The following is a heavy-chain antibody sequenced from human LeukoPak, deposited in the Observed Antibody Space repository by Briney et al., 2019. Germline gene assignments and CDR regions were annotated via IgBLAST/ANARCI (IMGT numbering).Heavy chain of an antibody. CDR3: AKDATTYYYGSGSPGAFDI. D-gene: IGHD3-10*01. CDR1: GLTFSSYA. Sequence: GGSLRLSCAASGLTFSSYAMSWVRQAPGKGLEWVSAISGSGGSTYYADSVKGRFTISRDNSKNTLYLQMNSLRAEDTAVYYCAKDATTYYYGSGSPGAFDIWGQGTMVTVSS. J-gene: IGHJ3*02. V-gene: IGHV3-23*01. CDR2: ISGSGGST.